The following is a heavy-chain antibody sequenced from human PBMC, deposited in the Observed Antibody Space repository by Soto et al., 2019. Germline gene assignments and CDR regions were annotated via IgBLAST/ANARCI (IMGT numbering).Heavy chain of an antibody. CDR3: ARRVAVATSDAFDI. CDR1: GYNFTSYA. J-gene: IGHJ3*02. D-gene: IGHD6-19*01. V-gene: IGHV1-3*01. CDR2: INAGNGNT. Sequence: ASVKVSCKASGYNFTSYAMHWVRQAPGQRLEWMGWINAGNGNTKYSQKFQGRVTITRNTSASTAYMELSSLRSEDTAVYYCARRVAVATSDAFDIWGQGTMVTVSS.